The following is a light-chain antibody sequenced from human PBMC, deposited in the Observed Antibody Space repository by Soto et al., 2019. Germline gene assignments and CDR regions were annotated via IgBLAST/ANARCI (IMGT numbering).Light chain of an antibody. CDR3: HQYNYWART. Sequence: EIVMPQSPGPLSVSPGERATLSCRASESVSSNLAWYQQKPGQAPSLLIYGASTRAAGVPVRFSGSGSGTEITLTISSLQTGDFAFYYWHQYNYWARTYGLGTKVE. J-gene: IGKJ1*01. CDR1: ESVSSN. CDR2: GAS. V-gene: IGKV3-15*01.